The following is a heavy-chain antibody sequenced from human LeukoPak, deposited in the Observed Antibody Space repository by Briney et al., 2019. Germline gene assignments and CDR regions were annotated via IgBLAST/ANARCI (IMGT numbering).Heavy chain of an antibody. CDR1: GGSFSGYY. Sequence: PSGTLSLTCAVYGGSFSGYYWSWIRQPPGKGLEWIGEINHSGSTNYNPSLKSRVTISVDTSKNQFSLKLSSVTAADTAVYYCARRADWGYNYYYYYYMDVWGKGTTVTVSS. V-gene: IGHV4-34*01. D-gene: IGHD7-27*01. J-gene: IGHJ6*03. CDR2: INHSGST. CDR3: ARRADWGYNYYYYYYMDV.